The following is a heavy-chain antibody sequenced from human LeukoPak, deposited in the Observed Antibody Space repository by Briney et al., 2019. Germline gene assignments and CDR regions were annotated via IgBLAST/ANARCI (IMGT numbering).Heavy chain of an antibody. D-gene: IGHD4-17*01. CDR2: ISYDGSNK. CDR1: GFTFSSYA. CDR3: ARDRGDYHYYYYYGMDV. J-gene: IGHJ6*02. Sequence: PGGSLRLSFAASGFTFSSYAMHWVRQAPGKGLEWVAVISYDGSNKYYADSVKGRFTISRDNSKNTLYLQMNSLRAEDTAVYYCARDRGDYHYYYYYGMDVWGQGTTVTVSS. V-gene: IGHV3-30-3*01.